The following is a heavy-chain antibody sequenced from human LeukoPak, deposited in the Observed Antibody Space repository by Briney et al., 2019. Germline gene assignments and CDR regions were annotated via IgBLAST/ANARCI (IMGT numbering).Heavy chain of an antibody. Sequence: SVKVSCKASGGTFSSYAISWVRQAPGQGLEWMGGIIPIFGTANYAQKFQGRVTITADKSTSTAYMELSSLRSEDTAVYYCARGGFGEFKIWGPVDYWGQGTLATVSS. CDR1: GGTFSSYA. CDR2: IIPIFGTA. V-gene: IGHV1-69*06. CDR3: ARGGFGEFKIWGPVDY. J-gene: IGHJ4*02. D-gene: IGHD3-10*01.